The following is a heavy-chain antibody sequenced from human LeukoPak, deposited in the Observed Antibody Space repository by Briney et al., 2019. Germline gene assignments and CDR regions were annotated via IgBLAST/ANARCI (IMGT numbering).Heavy chain of an antibody. D-gene: IGHD6-19*01. Sequence: GASVKVSCKASGYTFTGYYMHWVRQAPGQGLEWMGWINPNSGGTNYAQKFQGRVTMTRDTSISTAYMELSRLRSDDTAVYYCARARRVAVADHNWFDPWGQGTLVTVSS. CDR1: GYTFTGYY. CDR3: ARARRVAVADHNWFDP. J-gene: IGHJ5*02. CDR2: INPNSGGT. V-gene: IGHV1-2*02.